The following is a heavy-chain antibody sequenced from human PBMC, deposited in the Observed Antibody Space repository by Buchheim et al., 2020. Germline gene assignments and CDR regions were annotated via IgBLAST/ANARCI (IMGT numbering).Heavy chain of an antibody. J-gene: IGHJ6*02. D-gene: IGHD3-16*02. CDR1: GFTFSSYA. CDR3: AKEKVGPYDYIWVSYRSPPWYYYGMDV. Sequence: EVQLLESGGGLVQPGGSLRLSCAASGFTFSSYAMSWVRQAPGKGLEWVSAISGSGGSTYYADSVKGRFTISRDNSKNTLYLQMNSLRAEDTAVYYCAKEKVGPYDYIWVSYRSPPWYYYGMDVWGQGTT. V-gene: IGHV3-23*01. CDR2: ISGSGGST.